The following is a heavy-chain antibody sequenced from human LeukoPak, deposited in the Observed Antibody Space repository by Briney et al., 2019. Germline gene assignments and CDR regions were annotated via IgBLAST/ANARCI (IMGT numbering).Heavy chain of an antibody. CDR2: MNPNSGNT. D-gene: IGHD4-17*01. Sequence: ASVKVSCKASGYTFTSYDINWVRQATGQGLEWMGWMNPNSGNTGFAQKFQGRVTMTRNTSISTAYMELSSLRSEDTAVYYCARSSTGGLAFDIWGQGTMVTVSS. CDR1: GYTFTSYD. J-gene: IGHJ3*02. V-gene: IGHV1-8*01. CDR3: ARSSTGGLAFDI.